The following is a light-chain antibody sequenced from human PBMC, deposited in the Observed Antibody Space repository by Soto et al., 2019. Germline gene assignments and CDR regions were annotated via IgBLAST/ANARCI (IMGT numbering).Light chain of an antibody. CDR3: QNYDSSPYT. CDR2: GAS. CDR1: QSVASNS. V-gene: IGKV3-20*01. Sequence: EIVLTQSPGTLSFSPGETATLSCRASQSVASNSLAWYQQKPGQAPRLLVYGASGRATDIPDRFSGRGSGTDFTLTINRLEPEDFAVYYCQNYDSSPYTFGQGTKLEIK. J-gene: IGKJ2*01.